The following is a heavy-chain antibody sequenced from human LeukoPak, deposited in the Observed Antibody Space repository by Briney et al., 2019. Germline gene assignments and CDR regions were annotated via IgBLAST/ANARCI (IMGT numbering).Heavy chain of an antibody. D-gene: IGHD3-10*01. CDR1: GFTFSSSG. CDR3: AKDQYYYGSGIPAGYYYYYGMDV. CDR2: ISYDGSNK. Sequence: PGGSLRLSCAASGFTFSSSGMHWVRQAPGKGLEWVAVISYDGSNKYYADSVKGRFTFSRDNSKNTLYLQMNSLRAEDTAVYYCAKDQYYYGSGIPAGYYYYYGMDVWGQGTTVTVSS. V-gene: IGHV3-30*18. J-gene: IGHJ6*02.